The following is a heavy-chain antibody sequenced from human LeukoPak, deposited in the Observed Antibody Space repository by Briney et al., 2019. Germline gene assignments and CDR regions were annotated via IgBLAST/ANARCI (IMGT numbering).Heavy chain of an antibody. Sequence: QTGGSLRLSCAASGFTFSSYGMHWVRQAPGKGLEWVALIWNDGSNKYHTDSVKGRLTISRDNSKNTLYLQMDSLRAEDTAIYYCAREGPRGNSQFDYWGQGTLVTVSS. J-gene: IGHJ4*02. D-gene: IGHD2/OR15-2a*01. CDR1: GFTFSSYG. CDR2: IWNDGSNK. CDR3: AREGPRGNSQFDY. V-gene: IGHV3-33*01.